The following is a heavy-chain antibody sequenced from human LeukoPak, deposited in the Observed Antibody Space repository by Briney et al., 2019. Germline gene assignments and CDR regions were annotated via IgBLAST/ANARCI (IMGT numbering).Heavy chain of an antibody. D-gene: IGHD4-23*01. V-gene: IGHV3-33*01. J-gene: IGHJ4*02. CDR3: ARDLSPTQIGYGGIDTGGFDY. Sequence: GGSLRLSCATSGFTFSTYGMHWVRQAPGKGLEWVAVIWYDGSNKYYADSVKGRFTISRDNSKNTLYLQMNSLRAEDTAVYYCARDLSPTQIGYGGIDTGGFDYWGQGTLVTVSS. CDR1: GFTFSTYG. CDR2: IWYDGSNK.